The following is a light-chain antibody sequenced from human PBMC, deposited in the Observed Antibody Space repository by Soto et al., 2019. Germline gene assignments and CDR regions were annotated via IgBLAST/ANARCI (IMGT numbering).Light chain of an antibody. V-gene: IGLV2-23*01. CDR1: SSDVGSYNL. J-gene: IGLJ2*01. CDR2: EGG. Sequence: QSALTQPASVSGSPGQSITISCTGTSSDVGSYNLVSWYQQHPGKAPKLMIYEGGKRPSGVSNRFSGSKSGDTASLTISGLKAEDEADYYCCSYAGSSTLLFGGGTKLTVL. CDR3: CSYAGSSTLL.